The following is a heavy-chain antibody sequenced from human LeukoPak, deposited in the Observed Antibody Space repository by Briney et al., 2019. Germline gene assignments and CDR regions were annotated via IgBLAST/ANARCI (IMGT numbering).Heavy chain of an antibody. V-gene: IGHV3-21*04. Sequence: GGSLRLSCAASGFTFSSYAMSWVRQAPGKGLEWVSAISSSSIYIYYADSVKGRFTISRDNAENSLYLQMSSLRAEDTAVYYCAKDLRQWELHNWFDPWGQGTLVTVSS. CDR3: AKDLRQWELHNWFDP. CDR1: GFTFSSYA. J-gene: IGHJ5*02. CDR2: ISSSSIYI. D-gene: IGHD1-26*01.